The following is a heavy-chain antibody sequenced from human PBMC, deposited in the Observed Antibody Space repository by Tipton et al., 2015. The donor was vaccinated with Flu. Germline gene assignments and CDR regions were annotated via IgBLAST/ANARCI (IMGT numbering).Heavy chain of an antibody. J-gene: IGHJ6*02. CDR1: GFTFRNYA. Sequence: GSLRLSCAASGFTFRNYAMHWVRQAPGKGLEYVSGIDANGDNTYYTNSVKGRFTISRDNSKNTLFLQMDSLRAEDTAVYYCAREFYESARHYYYGMDVWGQGTTFTVSS. D-gene: IGHD3-22*01. CDR2: IDANGDNT. V-gene: IGHV3-64*01. CDR3: AREFYESARHYYYGMDV.